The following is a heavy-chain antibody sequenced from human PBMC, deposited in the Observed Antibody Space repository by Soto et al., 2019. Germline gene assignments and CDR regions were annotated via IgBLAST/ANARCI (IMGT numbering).Heavy chain of an antibody. V-gene: IGHV1-3*01. CDR1: GYTFTSYA. D-gene: IGHD3-3*01. J-gene: IGHJ3*02. CDR2: INAGNGNT. CDR3: ARAIFGVVNSDAFDI. Sequence: ASVKVSCKASGYTFTSYAMHWVRQAPGQRLEWMGWINAGNGNTKYSQKFQGRVTITRDTSASTAYMELSSLRSEDTAVYYCARAIFGVVNSDAFDIWGQGTMVTVSS.